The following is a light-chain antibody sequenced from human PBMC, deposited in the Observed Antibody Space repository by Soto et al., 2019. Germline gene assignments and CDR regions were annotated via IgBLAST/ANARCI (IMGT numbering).Light chain of an antibody. Sequence: ESVLTQSPGTLSLSPGERATLSCRASQSVSSSYLAWYQQKPGQAPRLLIFGASSRATGIPDRFSGSGSGTDFTLTISRLEPEDFALYYCQQYGSSPTTFGQGTKVDIK. CDR2: GAS. CDR3: QQYGSSPTT. J-gene: IGKJ1*01. V-gene: IGKV3-20*01. CDR1: QSVSSSY.